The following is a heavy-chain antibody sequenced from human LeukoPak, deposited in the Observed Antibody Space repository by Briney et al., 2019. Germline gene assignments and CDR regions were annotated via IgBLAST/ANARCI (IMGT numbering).Heavy chain of an antibody. CDR2: IYYSGST. J-gene: IGHJ4*02. V-gene: IGHV4-59*08. Sequence: SETLSLTCTVSGGSISSYYWSWLRQPPGKGLEWIGYIYYSGSTNYNPSLKSRVTISVDTSKNQFSLRLSSVTAADTAVYYCARHGNGIAVAVFDYWDQGTLVTVSS. CDR3: ARHGNGIAVAVFDY. D-gene: IGHD6-19*01. CDR1: GGSISSYY.